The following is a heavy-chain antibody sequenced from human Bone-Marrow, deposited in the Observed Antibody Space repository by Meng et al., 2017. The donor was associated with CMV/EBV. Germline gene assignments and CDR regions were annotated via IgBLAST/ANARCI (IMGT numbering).Heavy chain of an antibody. CDR2: IRYDGSNK. D-gene: IGHD4-17*01. Sequence: GESLKISCAASAFTFSNYGMHWVRQAPGKGLEWVAFIRYDGSNKYYADSVKGRFTISRDNSKNTLYLQMNSLRAEDTAVYYCAKDSYDYGGYWGQGTLVTVSS. J-gene: IGHJ4*02. CDR1: AFTFSNYG. V-gene: IGHV3-30*02. CDR3: AKDSYDYGGY.